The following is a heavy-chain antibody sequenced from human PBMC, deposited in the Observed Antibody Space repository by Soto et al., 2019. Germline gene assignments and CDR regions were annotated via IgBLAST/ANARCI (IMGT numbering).Heavy chain of an antibody. CDR2: INHSGGT. CDR1: GGSFSGYY. D-gene: IGHD3-3*01. Sequence: QVQLQQWGAGLLKPSETLSLTCAVSGGSFSGYYWSWIRQSPGKGLEWIGDINHSGGTNYNPSLKSRVTISGDTSRSQFSLRLGSVTAAGTAVYYCATGPTLSGNFWNGYYYFDSWCLGTLVTVSS. CDR3: ATGPTLSGNFWNGYYYFDS. V-gene: IGHV4-34*01. J-gene: IGHJ4*02.